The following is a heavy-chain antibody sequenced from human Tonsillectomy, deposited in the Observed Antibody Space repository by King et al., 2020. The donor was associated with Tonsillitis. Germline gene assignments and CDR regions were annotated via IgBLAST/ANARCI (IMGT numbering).Heavy chain of an antibody. CDR3: ARGLGGTAGAGAEIDY. CDR2: ISSSSSSI. J-gene: IGHJ4*02. Sequence: VQLVESGGGLVKPGGSLRLSCAASGFTFSTYTMNWVRQAPGKGLEWVSSISSSSSSIYYADSVKGRFSISRDNAKNSLYLQMNSLRAEDTAVYFCARGLGGTAGAGAEIDYWGQGTLVTVSS. CDR1: GFTFSTYT. V-gene: IGHV3-21*01. D-gene: IGHD6-19*01.